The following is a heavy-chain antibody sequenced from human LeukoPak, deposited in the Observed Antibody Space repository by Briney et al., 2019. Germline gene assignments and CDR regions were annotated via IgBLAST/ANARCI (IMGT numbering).Heavy chain of an antibody. CDR1: GGSISSGDYS. J-gene: IGHJ6*02. D-gene: IGHD2-21*02. V-gene: IGHV4-30-2*02. CDR2: IYHSVST. CDR3: ARGCGGDCYSPRGYYYYYGMDV. Sequence: SLTLSLTCAVSGGSISSGDYSWNWIRQPPGKGLEWIGYIYHSVSTYYNPSLKSCVTISLERSKNQFSLKLTSVTAADTAVYYCARGCGGDCYSPRGYYYYYGMDVWGQGTTVTVSS.